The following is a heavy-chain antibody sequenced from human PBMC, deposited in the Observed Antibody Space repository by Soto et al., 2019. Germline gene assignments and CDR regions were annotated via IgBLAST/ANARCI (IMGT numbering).Heavy chain of an antibody. CDR1: GFTFSGSA. Sequence: AGGSLRLSCAASGFTFSGSAMHWVRQASGKGLEWVGRIRSKANSYATAYAASVKGRFTISRDDSKNTAYLQMNSLKTEDTAVYYCTMRLELPNHWGQGTLVTVSS. J-gene: IGHJ5*02. CDR2: IRSKANSYAT. V-gene: IGHV3-73*01. D-gene: IGHD1-7*01. CDR3: TMRLELPNH.